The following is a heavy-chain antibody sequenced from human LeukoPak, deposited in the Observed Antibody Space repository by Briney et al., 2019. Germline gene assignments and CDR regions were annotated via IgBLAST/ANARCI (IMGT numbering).Heavy chain of an antibody. CDR2: VHHSGRT. Sequence: SETLSPTCNVSGASIFNYYWSWIRQAPGKGLEWIGYVHHSGRTNSNPSLGSRVTMSVDTSTSQLSLNLTSVTTADTAVYFCARDLRAKYWGQGTLVFVSS. J-gene: IGHJ1*01. V-gene: IGHV4-59*01. CDR3: ARDLRAKY. CDR1: GASIFNYY. D-gene: IGHD4/OR15-4a*01.